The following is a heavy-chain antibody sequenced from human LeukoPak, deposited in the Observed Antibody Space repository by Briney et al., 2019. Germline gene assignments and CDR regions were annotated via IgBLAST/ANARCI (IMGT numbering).Heavy chain of an antibody. CDR1: GFTFSDYW. CDR2: VNRDGSST. Sequence: GGSLRLSCAASGFTFSDYWMHWVRQAPGKGLVWVSRVNRDGSSTSYADSVKGRLTISKDKSRNTLYLQVNSLRAEDTAVYYCARDLAAAGTSLGYYYYGMDVWGQGTTVTVSS. CDR3: ARDLAAAGTSLGYYYYGMDV. J-gene: IGHJ6*02. D-gene: IGHD6-13*01. V-gene: IGHV3-74*01.